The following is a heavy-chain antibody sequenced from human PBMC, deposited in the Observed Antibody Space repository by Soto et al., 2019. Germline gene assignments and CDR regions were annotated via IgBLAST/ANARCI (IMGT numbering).Heavy chain of an antibody. CDR3: ARGFSTSGYYYYYYGMDV. Sequence: QVQLQESGPGLVKPSQTLSLTCTVSGGSISSGDYYWSWIRQPPGKGLEWIGYIYYSGSTYYNPSLKSRVTISVDTSKNQFSLKLSSVTAADTAVYYCARGFSTSGYYYYYYGMDVWGQGTTVTVSS. CDR1: GGSISSGDYY. CDR2: IYYSGST. J-gene: IGHJ6*02. D-gene: IGHD2-2*01. V-gene: IGHV4-30-4*01.